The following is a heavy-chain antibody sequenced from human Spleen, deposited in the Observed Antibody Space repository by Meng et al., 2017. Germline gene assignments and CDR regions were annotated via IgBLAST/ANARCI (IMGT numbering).Heavy chain of an antibody. V-gene: IGHV4-34*01. CDR3: ARGPTTMAHDFDY. Sequence: QWGPGLLKPSETLSLTCVVSGGSFSDYYWSWIRQPPGKGLEWIGEINHSGSTNYNPSLESRATISVDTSQNNLSLKLSSVTAADSAVYYCARGPTTMAHDFDYWGQGTLVTVSS. CDR2: INHSGST. D-gene: IGHD4-11*01. CDR1: GGSFSDYY. J-gene: IGHJ4*02.